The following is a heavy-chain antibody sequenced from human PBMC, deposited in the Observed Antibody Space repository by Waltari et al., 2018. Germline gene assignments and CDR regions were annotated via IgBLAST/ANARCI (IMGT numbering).Heavy chain of an antibody. CDR2: IWYDGSNK. D-gene: IGHD2-2*01. CDR1: GFTFSSYG. CDR3: ARDYVVVVPAAIGY. V-gene: IGHV3-33*01. J-gene: IGHJ4*02. Sequence: QVQLVESGGGVVQPGRSLRLPCAASGFTFSSYGMHWVRQAPGKGLEWVAVIWYDGSNKYYADSVKGRFTISRDNSKNTLYLQMNSLRAEDTAVYYCARDYVVVVPAAIGYWGQGTLVTVSS.